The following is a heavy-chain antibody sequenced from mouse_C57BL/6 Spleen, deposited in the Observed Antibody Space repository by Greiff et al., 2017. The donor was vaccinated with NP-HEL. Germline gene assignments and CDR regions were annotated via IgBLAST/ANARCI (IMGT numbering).Heavy chain of an antibody. CDR3: TRGGGLRLDFDY. V-gene: IGHV1-5*01. CDR2: IYPGNSDT. D-gene: IGHD2-2*01. Sequence: EVQLQQSGTVLARPGASVKMSCKTSGYTFTSYWMHWVKQRPGQGLEWIGAIYPGNSDTSYNQKFKGKAKLTAFTSASTAYMELSSLTNEDSAVYSCTRGGGLRLDFDYWGQGTTLTVSS. J-gene: IGHJ2*01. CDR1: GYTFTSYW.